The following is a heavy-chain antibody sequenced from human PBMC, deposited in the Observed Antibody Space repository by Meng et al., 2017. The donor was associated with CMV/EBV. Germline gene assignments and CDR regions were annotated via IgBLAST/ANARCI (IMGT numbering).Heavy chain of an antibody. D-gene: IGHD3-3*01. Sequence: GESLKISCAASGFTFSSYSMNWVRQAPGKGLEWVSSISSSSSYIYYADSVKGRFTISRDNAKNSLYLQMNSLRAEDTAVYFCARGNQYDFHFDSWGQGTLVTVSS. J-gene: IGHJ4*02. CDR3: ARGNQYDFHFDS. CDR2: ISSSSSYI. V-gene: IGHV3-21*04. CDR1: GFTFSSYS.